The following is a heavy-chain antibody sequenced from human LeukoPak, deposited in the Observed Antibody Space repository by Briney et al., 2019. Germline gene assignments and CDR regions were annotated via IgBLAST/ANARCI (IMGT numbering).Heavy chain of an antibody. CDR1: SGSISSTSYY. V-gene: IGHV4-39*07. CDR2: MYYSGGT. Sequence: SETLSLTCTVSSGSISSTSYYWGWIRQPPGMGLEWIGSMYYSGGTYYNPSLKSRVTISVDTSNSQFSLKLSSVTAADTAVYYCAREMRSPRGGFDYWDQGTLVTVSS. CDR3: AREMRSPRGGFDY. J-gene: IGHJ4*02. D-gene: IGHD3-10*01.